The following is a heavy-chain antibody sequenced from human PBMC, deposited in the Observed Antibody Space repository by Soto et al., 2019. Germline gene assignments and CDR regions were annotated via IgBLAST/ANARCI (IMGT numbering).Heavy chain of an antibody. D-gene: IGHD3-9*01. J-gene: IGHJ6*02. CDR3: ALPGWGYGVLTGRYFYYYHAVDV. CDR1: GFTFSTYA. V-gene: IGHV3-30-3*01. CDR2: ISYDGNTK. Sequence: PGGSLGLSCAASGFTFSTYAMHWVRQPPGKGLEWVAVISYDGNTKDYADSVKGRFTISRDNSKNTVYLQMSSLRTEDTAVYYCALPGWGYGVLTGRYFYYYHAVDVWGQGTTVTVSS.